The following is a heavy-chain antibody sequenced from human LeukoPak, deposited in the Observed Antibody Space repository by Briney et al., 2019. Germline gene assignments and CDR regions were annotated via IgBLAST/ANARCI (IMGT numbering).Heavy chain of an antibody. D-gene: IGHD2-8*01. V-gene: IGHV1-69*10. CDR1: GGTFSSNA. CDR2: IIPILGIP. CDR3: ARGAMGVREYFQH. Sequence: ASVKVSCKASGGTFSSNAVSWIRQAPGQGLEWMGGIIPILGIPNYTQKFQDRVTITADESTSTVYMELSSLRSEDTGVYYCARGAMGVREYFQHWGQGTRVSVSS. J-gene: IGHJ1*01.